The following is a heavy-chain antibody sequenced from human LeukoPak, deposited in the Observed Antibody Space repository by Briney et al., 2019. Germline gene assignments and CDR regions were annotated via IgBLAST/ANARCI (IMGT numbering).Heavy chain of an antibody. CDR2: INHSGST. J-gene: IGHJ4*02. V-gene: IGHV4-34*01. D-gene: IGHD6-19*01. Sequence: SETLSLTCAVYGGSFCGYYWSWIRQSPGKGLEWIGEINHSGSTNYNPSLKSRVTISVDTSKNQFSLKLSSVTAADTAVYYCARGRGRSAVAGSLYYFDYWGQGTLATVSS. CDR3: ARGRGRSAVAGSLYYFDY. CDR1: GGSFCGYY.